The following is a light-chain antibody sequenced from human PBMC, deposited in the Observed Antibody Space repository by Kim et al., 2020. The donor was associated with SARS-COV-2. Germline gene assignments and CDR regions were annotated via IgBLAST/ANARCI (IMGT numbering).Light chain of an antibody. V-gene: IGKV1-39*01. CDR1: QSISSH. CDR3: QQSYITPFT. Sequence: DIQMTQSPFSLSASVGDIVTITCRTTQSISSHLNWYQQKPGRAPKLLISAASTLQGGVPSRFSGSGSETDFTLTISSLQPEDFATYFCQQSYITPFTFGPGTKVDIK. CDR2: AAS. J-gene: IGKJ3*01.